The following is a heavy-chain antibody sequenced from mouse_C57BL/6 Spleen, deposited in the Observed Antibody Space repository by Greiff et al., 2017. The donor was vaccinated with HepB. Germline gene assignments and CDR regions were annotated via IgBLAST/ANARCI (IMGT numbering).Heavy chain of an antibody. Sequence: VQLKESGPELVKPGASVKISCKASGYSFTGYYMHWVKQSHGNILDWIGYIYPYNGVSSYNQKFKGKATLTVDKSSSTAYMELRSLTSEDSAVYYCARGGYDYDERYYYAMDYWGQGTPVTVSS. CDR1: GYSFTGYY. D-gene: IGHD2-4*01. CDR3: ARGGYDYDERYYYAMDY. V-gene: IGHV1-31*01. J-gene: IGHJ4*01. CDR2: IYPYNGVS.